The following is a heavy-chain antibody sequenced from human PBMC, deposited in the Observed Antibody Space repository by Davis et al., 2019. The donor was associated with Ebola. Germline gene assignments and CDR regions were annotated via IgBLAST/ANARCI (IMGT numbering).Heavy chain of an antibody. Sequence: GESLKISCVASGFDFSNAWMSWVRQAPGKGLEWVGRIKRETEGSRIDYAPSVKGRYTITRDDSRNTLYLQMNSLKSEDTAVYYCTRTPAAGLWGQGTLVTVSS. J-gene: IGHJ4*02. CDR3: TRTPAAGL. CDR2: IKRETEGSRI. CDR1: GFDFSNAW. D-gene: IGHD6-13*01. V-gene: IGHV3-15*01.